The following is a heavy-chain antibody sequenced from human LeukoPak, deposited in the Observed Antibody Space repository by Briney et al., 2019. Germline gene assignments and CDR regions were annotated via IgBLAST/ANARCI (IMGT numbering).Heavy chain of an antibody. D-gene: IGHD3-9*01. Sequence: PWGSLRVSCAASGLTFSSYAMSWFRQAPGKRLEWISAISGSGGSTYYADSGNGRFTISRDNSKNTLYLQMNSLRAEDTAVYYFFFQAEDGIRDSRIDYWGQGTLVTVSS. CDR1: GLTFSSYA. CDR2: ISGSGGST. V-gene: IGHV3-23*01. CDR3: FFQAEDGIRDSRIDY. J-gene: IGHJ4*02.